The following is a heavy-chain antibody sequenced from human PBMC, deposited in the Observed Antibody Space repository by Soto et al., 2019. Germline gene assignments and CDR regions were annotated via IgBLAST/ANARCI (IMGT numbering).Heavy chain of an antibody. Sequence: GASVKVSCKASGYTFTGYFMHWVRQAPGQGLEWMGWINPYSGGADYAQGFQGRVTMTRDTSISTVYMELSRLRFDDTAVYYCARVIRGAYYNSPLDTWGQGTVVTVSS. CDR3: ARVIRGAYYNSPLDT. J-gene: IGHJ5*02. CDR1: GYTFTGYF. D-gene: IGHD3-10*01. V-gene: IGHV1-2*02. CDR2: INPYSGGA.